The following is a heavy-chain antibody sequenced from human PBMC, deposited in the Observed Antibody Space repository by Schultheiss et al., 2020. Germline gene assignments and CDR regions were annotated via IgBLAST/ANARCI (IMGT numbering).Heavy chain of an antibody. Sequence: SETLSLTCTVSGGSISSGGYYWSWIRQHPGKGLEWIGYIYYSGSTYYNPSLKSRVTISVDTSKNQFSLKLSSVTAADTAVYYCARDRVVYGDYPKNYYYYGMDVWGQGTTVTVSS. CDR3: ARDRVVYGDYPKNYYYYGMDV. CDR2: IYYSGST. CDR1: GGSISSGGYY. V-gene: IGHV4-31*03. J-gene: IGHJ6*02. D-gene: IGHD4-17*01.